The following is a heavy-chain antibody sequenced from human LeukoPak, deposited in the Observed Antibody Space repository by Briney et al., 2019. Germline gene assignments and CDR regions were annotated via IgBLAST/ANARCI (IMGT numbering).Heavy chain of an antibody. D-gene: IGHD1-1*01. CDR3: ARDRGTWNDDGFDY. CDR1: GGSISSGSYY. J-gene: IGHJ4*02. V-gene: IGHV4-61*02. Sequence: PSETLSLTCTVSGGSISSGSYYWSWIRQPAGKGLEWIGRIYTSGSTYYSPSLKSRVTISLDTSRNQFSLKLSSVTAADTAVYYCARDRGTWNDDGFDYWGQGTLVTVSS. CDR2: IYTSGST.